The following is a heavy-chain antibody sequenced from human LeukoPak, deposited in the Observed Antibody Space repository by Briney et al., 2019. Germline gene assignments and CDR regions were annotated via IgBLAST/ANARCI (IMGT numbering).Heavy chain of an antibody. J-gene: IGHJ4*02. Sequence: SVKVSCKASGYSFASYGIIWVRQAPGQGLEWMGGIIPIFGTANYAQKFQGRVTITTDESTSTAYMELSSLRSEDTAVYYCARADAAYDFWSGYYFDYWGQGTLVTVSS. CDR1: GYSFASYG. D-gene: IGHD3-3*01. CDR2: IIPIFGTA. V-gene: IGHV1-69*05. CDR3: ARADAAYDFWSGYYFDY.